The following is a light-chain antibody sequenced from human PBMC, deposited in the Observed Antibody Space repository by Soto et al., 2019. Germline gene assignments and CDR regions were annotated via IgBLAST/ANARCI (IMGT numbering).Light chain of an antibody. Sequence: DVVMTQSPLYLPVPPGAPASISCRSSQRHLHSNGNYFLDWYLQRPGQSPQLLIYLGFNRASGVPDRVSGSGAGTDFTLKISRVEAEDVGVYYCMQALQTPYTFGQGTRVDI. V-gene: IGKV2-28*01. CDR2: LGF. CDR1: QRHLHSNGNYF. J-gene: IGKJ2*01. CDR3: MQALQTPYT.